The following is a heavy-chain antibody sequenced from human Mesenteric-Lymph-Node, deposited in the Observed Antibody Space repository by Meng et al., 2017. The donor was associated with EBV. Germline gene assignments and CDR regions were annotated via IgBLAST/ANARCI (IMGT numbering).Heavy chain of an antibody. V-gene: IGHV1-18*01. CDR1: GYTFSNYG. CDR3: ARVSAYDSSGLDY. J-gene: IGHJ4*02. D-gene: IGHD3-22*01. Sequence: VQLVLSGAELQKPGASVKVSCKASGYTFSNYGITWVRQAPGQGLEWMGWISAYNANTDYAQSFRGRVTMTKDTSTSTAYLDLRSLRSDDTAVYYCARVSAYDSSGLDYWGQGTLVTVSS. CDR2: ISAYNANT.